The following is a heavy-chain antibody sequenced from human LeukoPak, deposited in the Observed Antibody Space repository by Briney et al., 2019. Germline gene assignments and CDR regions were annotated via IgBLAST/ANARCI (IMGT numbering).Heavy chain of an antibody. CDR1: GYTFTSYY. D-gene: IGHD3-22*01. J-gene: IGHJ4*02. V-gene: IGHV1-46*01. CDR3: ARGLNDYYDSSGKDY. Sequence: ASVKVSCKASGYTFTSYYMHWVRRAPGQGLEWMGIINPSGGSTSYAQKFQGRVTMTRDTSTSTVYMELSSLRSEDTAVYYCARGLNDYYDSSGKDYWGQGTLVTVSS. CDR2: INPSGGST.